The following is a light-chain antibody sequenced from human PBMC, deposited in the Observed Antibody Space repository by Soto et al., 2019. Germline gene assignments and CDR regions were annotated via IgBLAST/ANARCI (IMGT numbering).Light chain of an antibody. CDR1: QSVSSY. CDR3: QQRSNWPVT. Sequence: EIVLTQSPGTLSLSPGERATLSCRASQSVSSYLAWYQQKPGQAPRLLIYDASTRATGISARVSGSGSGTDFTLTISSLEPEDFAVYYCQQRSNWPVTFGQGTKVEFK. V-gene: IGKV3-11*01. J-gene: IGKJ1*01. CDR2: DAS.